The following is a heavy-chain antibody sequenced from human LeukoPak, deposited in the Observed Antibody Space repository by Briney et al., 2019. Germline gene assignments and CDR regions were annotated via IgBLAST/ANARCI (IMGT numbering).Heavy chain of an antibody. CDR1: GFTFSSYD. D-gene: IGHD6-19*01. CDR2: IRPSGDNT. Sequence: TGGSLRLSCAASGFTFSSYDMTWVRQAPGRGLEWVSSIRPSGDNTYYGDSVKGRFTISRDNSRNTVYLQMNNMRVDDTAIYYCARVAGWHWFDPWGQGTLVTVSS. V-gene: IGHV3-23*01. J-gene: IGHJ5*02. CDR3: ARVAGWHWFDP.